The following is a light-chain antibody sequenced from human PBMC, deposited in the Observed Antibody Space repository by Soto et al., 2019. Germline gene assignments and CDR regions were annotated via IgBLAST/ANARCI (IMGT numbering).Light chain of an antibody. J-gene: IGLJ1*01. CDR3: CSYAGSYNFYV. CDR1: SSDVGGYNY. V-gene: IGLV2-11*01. CDR2: DVS. Sequence: QSVLTQPRSVSRSPGQSVTISCTGTSSDVGGYNYVSWYQQHPGKAPKLMIYDVSKRPSGVPDRFSGSKSGNTASLTISGLQAEDEADYYCCSYAGSYNFYVFGTGTKVTVL.